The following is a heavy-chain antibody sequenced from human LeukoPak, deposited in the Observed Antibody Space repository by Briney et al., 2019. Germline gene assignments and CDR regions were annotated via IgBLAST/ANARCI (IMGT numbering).Heavy chain of an antibody. CDR1: GGSFSGYY. J-gene: IGHJ6*02. CDR3: ARGRSYYYGSGSYYTVYGMDV. D-gene: IGHD3-10*01. V-gene: IGHV4-34*01. CDR2: XXXXXXX. Sequence: SETLSLTCAVYGGSFSGYYWSWLRQPPGKGLEWXXXXXXXXXXNYNPSLKSRVTISVDTSKNQFSLKLSSVTAADTAVYYCARGRSYYYGSGSYYTVYGMDVWGQGTTVTVSS.